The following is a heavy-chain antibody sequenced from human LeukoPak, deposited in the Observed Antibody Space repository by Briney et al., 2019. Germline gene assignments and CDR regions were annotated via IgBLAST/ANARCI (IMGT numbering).Heavy chain of an antibody. CDR2: ISYDGSNK. CDR1: GFTFSSYG. V-gene: IGHV3-30*18. D-gene: IGHD6-19*01. J-gene: IGHJ4*02. Sequence: PGGSLRLSCAASGFTFSSYGMHWVRQAPGKGLEWVAVISYDGSNKYYADSVKGRFTISRDNSKNTLYLQMNSLRAEDTAVYYCANSAGQWLSSRDFDYWGQGTLVTVSS. CDR3: ANSAGQWLSSRDFDY.